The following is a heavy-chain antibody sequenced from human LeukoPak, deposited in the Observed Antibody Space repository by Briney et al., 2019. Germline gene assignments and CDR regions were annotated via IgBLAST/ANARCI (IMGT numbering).Heavy chain of an antibody. Sequence: PSETLSLTCTVSGGSISSYYWSWIRQPPGKGLEWIGYIYYSGSTNYNPSLKSRVTISVDTSKNQFSLKLSSVTAADTAVYYCASGGSSDRFDYWGQGTLVTVSS. V-gene: IGHV4-59*01. D-gene: IGHD6-6*01. CDR2: IYYSGST. J-gene: IGHJ4*02. CDR1: GGSISSYY. CDR3: ASGGSSDRFDY.